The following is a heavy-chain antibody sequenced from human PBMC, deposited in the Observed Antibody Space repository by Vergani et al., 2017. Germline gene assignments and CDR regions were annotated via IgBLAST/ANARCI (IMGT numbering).Heavy chain of an antibody. J-gene: IGHJ3*02. CDR1: GGSISNYY. D-gene: IGHD2-2*01. CDR2: IYYSGST. V-gene: IGHV4-59*01. Sequence: VQLQESGPGLVKPSETLSLTCTVSGGSISNYYWSWIRQPPGKGLEWIGYIYYSGSTNYNPSLRSRVTISVDTSKNQFSLKLSSVTAADTAVYYCAGYCSSTSCYSGPDAFDIWGQGTMVTVSS. CDR3: AGYCSSTSCYSGPDAFDI.